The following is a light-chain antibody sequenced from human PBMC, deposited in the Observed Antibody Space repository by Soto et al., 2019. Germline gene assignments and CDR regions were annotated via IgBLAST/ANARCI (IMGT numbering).Light chain of an antibody. CDR2: DAS. CDR3: QQRSNWPLYT. J-gene: IGKJ2*01. Sequence: EIVLTQSPATLSLSPGERATLSCRASQSVSSYLAWYQQRAGQAPRLLIYDASNRATGIPARFSGSGSGTDFNLTISSLEPEDFAVYYCQQRSNWPLYTFGQGTKLEIK. V-gene: IGKV3-11*01. CDR1: QSVSSY.